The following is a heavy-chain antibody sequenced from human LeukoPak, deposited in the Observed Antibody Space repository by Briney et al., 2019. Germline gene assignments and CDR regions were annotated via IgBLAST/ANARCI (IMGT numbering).Heavy chain of an antibody. Sequence: ASVKVSCKASGYTFTGYYMHWVRQAPGQGLEWMGWINPNSGGTNYAQKFQGRVTMTRDTSINTAYMELSRLRSGDTAVYYCASGVVPAAAVTGDAFDIWGQGTMVTVSS. CDR2: INPNSGGT. D-gene: IGHD2-2*01. V-gene: IGHV1-2*02. J-gene: IGHJ3*02. CDR3: ASGVVPAAAVTGDAFDI. CDR1: GYTFTGYY.